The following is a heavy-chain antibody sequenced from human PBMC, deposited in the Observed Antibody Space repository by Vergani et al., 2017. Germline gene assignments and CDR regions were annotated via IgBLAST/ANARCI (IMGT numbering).Heavy chain of an antibody. CDR1: GYSFTSYW. CDR3: AKDLAGLGYCSSTSCLFDY. V-gene: IGHV5-51*03. J-gene: IGHJ4*02. D-gene: IGHD2-2*01. CDR2: IYPGDSDT. Sequence: EVQLVQSGAEVKKPGESLKISCKGSGYSFTSYWIGWVRQMPGKGLEWMGIIYPGDSDTRYSPSFQGQVTISADKSISTAYLQWSSLKASDTAMYYCAKDLAGLGYCSSTSCLFDYWGQGTLVTVSS.